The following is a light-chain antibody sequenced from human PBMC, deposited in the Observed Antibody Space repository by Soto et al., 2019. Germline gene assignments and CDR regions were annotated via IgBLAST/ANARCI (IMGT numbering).Light chain of an antibody. CDR1: QGISSH. V-gene: IGKV1-9*01. CDR3: QKLKSFPLK. Sequence: DIQLTQSPSFLSASVGDRVTITCRASQGISSHLAWYQQKPGKAPKLLICDASTLQSEAPSRFSGSGSGTEFTLTISSLLPEDFATYHCQKLKSFPLKFGQGTRLEIK. J-gene: IGKJ5*01. CDR2: DAS.